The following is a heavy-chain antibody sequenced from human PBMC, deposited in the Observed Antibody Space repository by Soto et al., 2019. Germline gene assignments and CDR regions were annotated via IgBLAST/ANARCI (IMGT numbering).Heavy chain of an antibody. J-gene: IGHJ6*02. CDR1: GGSFSGYY. Sequence: SETLSLTCAVYGGSFSGYYWTWIRQPPGTGLEWIGDINHSGSTNYNPSLKSRVTISVDTSKNQFSLKLSSVTAADTAVYYCARVVSSGWYPSYYYYGMDVWGQGTTVTVSS. V-gene: IGHV4-34*01. CDR2: INHSGST. D-gene: IGHD6-19*01. CDR3: ARVVSSGWYPSYYYYGMDV.